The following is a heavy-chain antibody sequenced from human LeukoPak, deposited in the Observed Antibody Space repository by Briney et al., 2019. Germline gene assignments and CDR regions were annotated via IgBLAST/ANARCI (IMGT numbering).Heavy chain of an antibody. V-gene: IGHV3-23*01. CDR2: ISGSGGST. CDR1: GFTFSSYA. D-gene: IGHD3-10*01. CDR3: AKASAFGEPPERTTYYYYYMDV. Sequence: GGSLRLSCAASGFTFSSYAMSWVRQAPGKGLEWVSAISGSGGSTYYADSVKGRFTISRDNSKNTLYLQMNSLRAEDTAVYYCAKASAFGEPPERTTYYYYYMDVWGKGTTVTVSS. J-gene: IGHJ6*03.